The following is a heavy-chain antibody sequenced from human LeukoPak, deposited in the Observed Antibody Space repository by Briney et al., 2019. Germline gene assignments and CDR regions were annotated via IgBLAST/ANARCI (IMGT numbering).Heavy chain of an antibody. CDR3: AKAHSGYETYYFDY. Sequence: GGSLRLSCAASGFTFSSYGMHWVRQAPGKGLEWVAFIRYDGSNKYYADSVKGRFTISRDNSKNTLYLQMNSLRAEDTAVYYCAKAHSGYETYYFDYWGQGTLVTVSS. J-gene: IGHJ4*02. CDR2: IRYDGSNK. CDR1: GFTFSSYG. V-gene: IGHV3-30*02. D-gene: IGHD5-12*01.